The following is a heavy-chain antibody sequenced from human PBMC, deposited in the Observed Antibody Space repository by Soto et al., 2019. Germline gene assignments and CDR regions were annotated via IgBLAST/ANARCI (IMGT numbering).Heavy chain of an antibody. CDR2: IWYDGSNK. Sequence: QVQPVESGGGVVQPGRSLRLSCAASGFTFSSYGMHWVRQAPGKGLEWVAVIWYDGSNKYYADSVKGRFTISRDNSKNTLYLQRNSLRAEDMAVYYCARDLGDISGYSFRDAFDIWGKGTMVTVSA. CDR1: GFTFSSYG. D-gene: IGHD3-22*01. J-gene: IGHJ3*02. CDR3: ARDLGDISGYSFRDAFDI. V-gene: IGHV3-33*01.